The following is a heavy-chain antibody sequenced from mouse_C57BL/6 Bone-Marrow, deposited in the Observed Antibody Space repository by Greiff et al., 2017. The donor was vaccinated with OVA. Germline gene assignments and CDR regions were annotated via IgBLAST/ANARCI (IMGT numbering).Heavy chain of an antibody. CDR2: ISNGGGST. V-gene: IGHV5-12*01. J-gene: IGHJ4*01. CDR3: ARLDAMDY. CDR1: GFTFSDFY. Sequence: DVQLVESGGGLVQPGGSLKLSCAASGFTFSDFYMYWISQTPEKGLEWVAYISNGGGSTYYPDTVKGRCTISRDNAKNTLYLQMSRLKSEDTAMYYCARLDAMDYWGQGTSVTVSS.